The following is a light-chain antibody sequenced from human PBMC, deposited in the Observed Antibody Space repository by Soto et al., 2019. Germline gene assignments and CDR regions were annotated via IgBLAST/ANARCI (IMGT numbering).Light chain of an antibody. Sequence: QSVLTQPPSASGTPGQRVTISCSGSSSNIGSNYVYWYQQLPGTAPKLLIYSNNQRPSGVPDRFSGCKSGTSASLAISGLRSEDEADYYCAAWDDSLSAHYVFGTGTKVTVL. CDR3: AAWDDSLSAHYV. V-gene: IGLV1-47*02. CDR2: SNN. CDR1: SSNIGSNY. J-gene: IGLJ1*01.